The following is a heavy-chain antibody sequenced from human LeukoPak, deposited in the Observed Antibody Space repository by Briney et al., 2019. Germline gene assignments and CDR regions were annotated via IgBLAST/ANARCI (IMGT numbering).Heavy chain of an antibody. J-gene: IGHJ4*02. CDR1: GFIFTDYG. Sequence: GGSLRLSCAASGFIFTDYGFHWVRQAPGKGLEWVAATWSDGTNMYYGNSVKGRFFIQRDDSQNTVYLEMSSLRAEDTAVYYCAKDAQRGFDYSNSLQYWGQGSLVTVSS. V-gene: IGHV3-33*06. CDR3: AKDAQRGFDYSNSLQY. CDR2: TWSDGTNM. D-gene: IGHD4-11*01.